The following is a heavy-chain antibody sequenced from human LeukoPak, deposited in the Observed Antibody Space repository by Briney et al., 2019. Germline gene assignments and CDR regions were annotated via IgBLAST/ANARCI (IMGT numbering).Heavy chain of an antibody. D-gene: IGHD5-12*01. V-gene: IGHV3-21*04. CDR3: AKDTDIVATINFDY. Sequence: GGSLRLSCAASGFTFSRYSMNWVRQAPGKGLEWVSSISDTGYYIYYADSVKGRFTISRDNSKNTLYLQMNSLRAEDTAVYYCAKDTDIVATINFDYWGQGTLVTVSS. J-gene: IGHJ4*02. CDR1: GFTFSRYS. CDR2: ISDTGYYI.